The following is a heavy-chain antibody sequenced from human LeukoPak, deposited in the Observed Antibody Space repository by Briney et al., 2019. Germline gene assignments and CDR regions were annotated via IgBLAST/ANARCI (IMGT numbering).Heavy chain of an antibody. Sequence: RGSLRLSCAASGFTFSSYWMSWVRQAPGKGLEWVANIKQDGSEKYYVDSVKGRFTISRDNAKNSLYLQMNSLRAEDTAVYYCARGEYSSSWYLSLGQLHDWGQGTLVTVSS. CDR1: GFTFSSYW. J-gene: IGHJ4*02. CDR3: ARGEYSSSWYLSLGQLHD. V-gene: IGHV3-7*01. CDR2: IKQDGSEK. D-gene: IGHD6-13*01.